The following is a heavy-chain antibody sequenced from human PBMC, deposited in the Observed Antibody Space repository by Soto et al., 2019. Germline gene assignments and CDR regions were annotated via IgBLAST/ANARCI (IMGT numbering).Heavy chain of an antibody. V-gene: IGHV1-69*12. CDR1: GGTFSSYA. D-gene: IGHD4-4*01. CDR2: IIPIFGTA. Sequence: QVQLVQSGAEVKKPGSSVKVSCKASGGTFSSYAISWVRQAPGQGLEWMGGIIPIFGTANYAQKFQGRVTITADESTSTAYMELSSLRSEATAVYYCARVGDYSSKVTPGYYYYGMDVWGQGTTVTVSS. J-gene: IGHJ6*02. CDR3: ARVGDYSSKVTPGYYYYGMDV.